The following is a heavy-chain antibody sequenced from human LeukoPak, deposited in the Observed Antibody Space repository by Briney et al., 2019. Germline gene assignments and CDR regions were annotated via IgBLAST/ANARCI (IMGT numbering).Heavy chain of an antibody. V-gene: IGHV3-21*01. CDR1: GFIFSTYT. CDR3: ARSAIAVAGVGAFDI. Sequence: GGSLRLSCAASGFIFSTYTMNWVRQAPGKGLEWVSSIRDSSGYTYYADSVKGRFTISRDNAKNSLYLQMDSLRDEDTAVYFCARSAIAVAGVGAFDIWGQGTMVTVSS. CDR2: IRDSSGYT. D-gene: IGHD6-19*01. J-gene: IGHJ3*02.